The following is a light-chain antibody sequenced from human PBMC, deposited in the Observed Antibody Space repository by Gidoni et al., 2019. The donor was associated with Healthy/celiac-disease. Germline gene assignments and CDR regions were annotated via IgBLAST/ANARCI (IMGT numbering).Light chain of an antibody. V-gene: IGKV1-5*03. CDR2: KAS. CDR1: QSISSW. J-gene: IGKJ4*01. Sequence: IQMTQSTSTLSASVGDRVTITCRASQSISSWLAWYQQKPGKVPKLLLYKASSLESGVPSRFSGSGSGTEFTLTISSLQPDDFATYYCQQYNSPLPRTFXGXTKVEIK. CDR3: QQYNSPLPRT.